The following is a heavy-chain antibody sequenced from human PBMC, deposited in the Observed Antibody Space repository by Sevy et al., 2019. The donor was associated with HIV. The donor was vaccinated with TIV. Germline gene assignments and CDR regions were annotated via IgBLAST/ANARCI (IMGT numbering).Heavy chain of an antibody. CDR2: IWYDGRNP. CDR3: ARDRVTWYESSGFDAFDI. V-gene: IGHV3-33*01. J-gene: IGHJ3*02. D-gene: IGHD3-22*01. Sequence: GGALRLSCAASGFTFSSHGMHWVRQAPGKGLEWVTVIWYDGRNPYYADSVKGRFTISRDNSKNMLYLQMNRLRAADTAVYYCARDRVTWYESSGFDAFDIWGQGTMVTVSS. CDR1: GFTFSSHG.